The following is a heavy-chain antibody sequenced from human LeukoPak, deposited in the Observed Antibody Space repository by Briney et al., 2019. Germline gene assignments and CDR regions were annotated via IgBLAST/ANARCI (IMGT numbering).Heavy chain of an antibody. CDR3: ALIPRITIFGVVNRGAFDI. V-gene: IGHV3-30-3*01. D-gene: IGHD3-3*01. CDR2: ISDDGSNK. Sequence: GGSLRLSCAASGFTVSSNYMSWVRQAPGKGLEWVAVISDDGSNKYYADSVKGRFTISRDNSKNTLYLQMNSLRAEDTAVYYCALIPRITIFGVVNRGAFDIWGQGTMVTVSS. CDR1: GFTVSSNY. J-gene: IGHJ3*02.